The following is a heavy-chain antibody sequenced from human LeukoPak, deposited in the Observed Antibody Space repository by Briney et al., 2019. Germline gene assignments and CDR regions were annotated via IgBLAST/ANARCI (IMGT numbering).Heavy chain of an antibody. D-gene: IGHD6-13*01. CDR3: AREGWGIAAANSWFDP. Sequence: GASVKVSCKASGYTFTSYGISWVRQAPGQGLEWMGWISAYNGNTNYAQKLQGRVTMPTDTSTSTAYMELRSLRSDDTAVYYCAREGWGIAAANSWFDPWGQGTLVTVSS. V-gene: IGHV1-18*04. CDR1: GYTFTSYG. J-gene: IGHJ5*02. CDR2: ISAYNGNT.